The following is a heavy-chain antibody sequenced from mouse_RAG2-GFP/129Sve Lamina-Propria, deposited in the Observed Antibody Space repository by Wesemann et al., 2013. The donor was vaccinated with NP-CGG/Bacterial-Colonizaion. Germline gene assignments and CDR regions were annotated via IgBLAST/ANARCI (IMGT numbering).Heavy chain of an antibody. D-gene: IGHD3-1*01. CDR3: ARSGGTFDY. J-gene: IGHJ2*01. Sequence: WIGAIYPGNGDTSYNQKFKGKATLTVDKSSSTAYMQLSNLTSEDSAVYFCARSGGTFDYWGQGTTLTVSS. V-gene: IGHV1-12*01. CDR2: IYPGNGDT.